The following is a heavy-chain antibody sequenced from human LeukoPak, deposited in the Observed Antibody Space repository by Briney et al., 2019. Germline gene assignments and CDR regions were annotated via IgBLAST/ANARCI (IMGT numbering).Heavy chain of an antibody. J-gene: IGHJ4*02. CDR1: GFTFSSYS. V-gene: IGHV3-48*01. Sequence: GGSLRLSCAASGFTFSSYSMNWVRQAPGKGLEWISYISSSSGTIYYADSVKGRFTISRDNAKNSLYLQMSSLRADDTAVYYCARRGEETPPYYSDYWGQGTLVTVSS. CDR3: ARRGEETPPYYSDY. CDR2: ISSSSGTI.